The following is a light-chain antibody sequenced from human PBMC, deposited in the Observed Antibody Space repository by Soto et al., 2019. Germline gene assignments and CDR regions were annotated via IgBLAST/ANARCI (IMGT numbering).Light chain of an antibody. CDR2: EVR. CDR3: GSYASATLI. Sequence: QSVLTQPASVSGSPGQSITISCTGTSSDIGAYDYVSWFQQYSGKAPTLIIYEVRFRPSVVSSRFSGSKSGNTASLTISGLQTEDEADYYCGSYASATLIFGGGTKLTVL. J-gene: IGLJ2*01. CDR1: SSDIGAYDY. V-gene: IGLV2-14*03.